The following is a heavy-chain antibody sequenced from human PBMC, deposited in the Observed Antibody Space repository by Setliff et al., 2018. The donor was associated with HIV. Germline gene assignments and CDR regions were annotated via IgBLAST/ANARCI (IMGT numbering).Heavy chain of an antibody. D-gene: IGHD5-18*01. CDR3: ARGSRGYSYAYYYYYMDV. V-gene: IGHV4-59*01. Sequence: SETLSLTCTVSGGSISSYYWSWSRQPPGKGLEWIGYIYYSGSTNYNPSLKSRVTISVDTSKNQFSLKLSSVTAADTAVYYCARGSRGYSYAYYYYYMDVWGKGTTVTVSS. CDR2: IYYSGST. J-gene: IGHJ6*03. CDR1: GGSISSYY.